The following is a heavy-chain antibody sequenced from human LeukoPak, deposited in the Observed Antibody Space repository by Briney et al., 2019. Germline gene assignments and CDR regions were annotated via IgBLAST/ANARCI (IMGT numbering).Heavy chain of an antibody. Sequence: GGSLRLSCAASGFTCSSYEINWVRQAPGKGLEWVSYISSSGSTIYYADSVKGRFTISRDNAKNSLYLQMNSLRAEDTAVYYCARENGGYCSGGSCYSDNYFDYWGQGTLVTVSS. CDR1: GFTCSSYE. CDR2: ISSSGSTI. J-gene: IGHJ4*02. CDR3: ARENGGYCSGGSCYSDNYFDY. V-gene: IGHV3-48*03. D-gene: IGHD2-15*01.